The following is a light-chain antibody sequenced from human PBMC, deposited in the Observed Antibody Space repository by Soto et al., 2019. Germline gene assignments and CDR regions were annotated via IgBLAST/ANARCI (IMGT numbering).Light chain of an antibody. CDR2: GAS. Sequence: EIVLTQSPGTLSLSPGERATLSCRASQSVSSSYLAWYQQKPGQAPRLLIYGASSRATGIPDRFSGSWSGTDFTLTISRLEPEDFAVYYCQQYGSSPETFGGGTKV. CDR1: QSVSSSY. V-gene: IGKV3-20*01. CDR3: QQYGSSPET. J-gene: IGKJ4*01.